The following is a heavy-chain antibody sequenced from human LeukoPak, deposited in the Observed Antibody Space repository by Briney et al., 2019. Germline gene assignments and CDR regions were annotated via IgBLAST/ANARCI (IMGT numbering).Heavy chain of an antibody. Sequence: SETLSLTGAVYGGSFSGYYWSWIRQPPGKGLEWIGEINHSGSTNYNPSLKSRVTISVDTSKNQFSLKLSSVTAADTAVYYCARGFGITGTTLRPWGQGALVTVSS. CDR2: INHSGST. J-gene: IGHJ5*02. CDR3: ARGFGITGTTLRP. D-gene: IGHD1-7*01. V-gene: IGHV4-34*01. CDR1: GGSFSGYY.